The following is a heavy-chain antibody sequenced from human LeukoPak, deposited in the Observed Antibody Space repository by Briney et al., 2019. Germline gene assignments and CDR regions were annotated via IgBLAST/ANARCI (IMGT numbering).Heavy chain of an antibody. J-gene: IGHJ3*02. CDR1: GLTFSSYW. CDR3: ARFLTTVTTRSFDI. Sequence: TGGSLRLSCAASGLTFSSYWMSWVRQAPGKGLEWVANIKQDGSEKYYVDSVKGRFTISRDNAKNSLYLQMNSLRAEDTAVYYCARFLTTVTTRSFDIWGQGTMVTVSS. CDR2: IKQDGSEK. D-gene: IGHD4-17*01. V-gene: IGHV3-7*01.